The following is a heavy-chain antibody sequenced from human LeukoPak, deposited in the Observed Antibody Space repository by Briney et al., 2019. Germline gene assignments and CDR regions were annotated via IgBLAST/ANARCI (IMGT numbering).Heavy chain of an antibody. Sequence: GASVKVSCKASGYTFTDYYIHWVRQAPGQGLEWMGWVNPNSGDTNYAQKFQGRVTMTRDTSINTAYMELSRLRSDDTAVYYCARGYFDWLRYMDVWGKGTTVTISS. V-gene: IGHV1-2*02. CDR2: VNPNSGDT. CDR3: ARGYFDWLRYMDV. J-gene: IGHJ6*03. D-gene: IGHD3-9*01. CDR1: GYTFTDYY.